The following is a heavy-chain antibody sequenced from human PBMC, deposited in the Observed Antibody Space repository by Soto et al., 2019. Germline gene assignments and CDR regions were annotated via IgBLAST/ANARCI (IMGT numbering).Heavy chain of an antibody. V-gene: IGHV3-33*01. CDR2: IWYDGSNK. CDR1: GFTFSSYG. D-gene: IGHD2-2*01. Sequence: QVQLVESGGGVVQPGRSLRLSCAASGFTFSSYGMHWVRQAPGKGLEWVAVIWYDGSNKYYADSVKGRFTISRDNSKNTLYLQMNSLRAEDTAVYYCARAGGYCSSTSCYAGVDYYYYGMDVWCQGTTVTVSS. CDR3: ARAGGYCSSTSCYAGVDYYYYGMDV. J-gene: IGHJ6*02.